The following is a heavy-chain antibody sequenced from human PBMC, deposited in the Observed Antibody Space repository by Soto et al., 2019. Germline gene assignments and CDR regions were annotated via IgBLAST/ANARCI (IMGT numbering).Heavy chain of an antibody. CDR3: ARGASSNYFDY. J-gene: IGHJ4*02. V-gene: IGHV3-53*01. D-gene: IGHD6-13*01. Sequence: PGGSLRLSCAASGFIVSSDYMSWVRQAPGKGLEWVSIIYTGGSTFYADSVKGRFTISRDNSKNMLYLQMNSLRAEDTAVYYCARGASSNYFDYWGQGTLVTVSS. CDR2: IYTGGST. CDR1: GFIVSSDY.